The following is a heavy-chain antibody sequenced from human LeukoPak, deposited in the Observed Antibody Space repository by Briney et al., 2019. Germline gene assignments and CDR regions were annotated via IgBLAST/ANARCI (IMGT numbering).Heavy chain of an antibody. V-gene: IGHV1-2*02. Sequence: GASVKVSCKASGYTFTGYYMHWVRQAPGQGLEWMGWINPNSGGTNYAQKFQGGVTMTRDTSISTAYMELSRLRSDDTAVYYCAARPGQDYYYYYMDVWGKGTTVTVSS. CDR1: GYTFTGYY. CDR3: AARPGQDYYYYYMDV. CDR2: INPNSGGT. D-gene: IGHD6-6*01. J-gene: IGHJ6*03.